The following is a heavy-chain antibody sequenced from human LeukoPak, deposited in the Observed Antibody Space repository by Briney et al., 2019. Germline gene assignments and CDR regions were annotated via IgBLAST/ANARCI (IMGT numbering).Heavy chain of an antibody. CDR1: GGSISSYY. J-gene: IGHJ5*02. Sequence: SETLSLTCTVSGGSISSYYWSWIRQPPGKGLEWIGEINHSGSTNYNPSLKSRVTISVDTSKNQFSLKLNSVTAADTAVYYCARKSTMIVVARNWFDPWGQGALVTVSS. CDR2: INHSGST. V-gene: IGHV4-34*01. CDR3: ARKSTMIVVARNWFDP. D-gene: IGHD3-22*01.